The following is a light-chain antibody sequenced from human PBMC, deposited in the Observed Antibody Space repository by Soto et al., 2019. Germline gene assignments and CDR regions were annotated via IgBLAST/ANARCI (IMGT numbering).Light chain of an antibody. CDR2: GAS. Sequence: EIVLTQSPGTLSLSPGESATLSCRASQSVSSFYLAWYQQKPGQAPRLLIYGASSRATIIPDRCSGSGSVTDFTLTVSILESEDFAVYYCQPYGSPACTFGQGTNGEIK. CDR3: QPYGSPACT. V-gene: IGKV3-20*01. J-gene: IGKJ1*01. CDR1: QSVSSFY.